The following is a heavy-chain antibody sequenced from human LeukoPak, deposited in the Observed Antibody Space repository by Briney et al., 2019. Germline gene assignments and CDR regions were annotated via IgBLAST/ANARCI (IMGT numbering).Heavy chain of an antibody. J-gene: IGHJ5*02. Sequence: ASVKVSCKASGNTFTSYGISWVRQAPGQGLEWMGWISTYNGNTNYAQKLQGRVTLTTDTSTSTAYMDLRSLRSDDTAVYYCASLRYFDWFDPWGQGTLVTVSS. CDR3: ASLRYFDWFDP. CDR2: ISTYNGNT. CDR1: GNTFTSYG. V-gene: IGHV1-18*01. D-gene: IGHD3-9*01.